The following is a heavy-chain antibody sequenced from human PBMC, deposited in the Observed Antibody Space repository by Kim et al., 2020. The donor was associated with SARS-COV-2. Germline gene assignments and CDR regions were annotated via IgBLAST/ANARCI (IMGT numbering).Heavy chain of an antibody. CDR2: INHSGST. D-gene: IGHD6-19*01. CDR3: ARLLRGWYTKNYGMDV. V-gene: IGHV4-34*01. J-gene: IGHJ6*02. CDR1: GGSFSGYY. Sequence: SETLSLTCAVYGGSFSGYYWSWIRQPPGKGLEWIGEINHSGSTNYNPSLKSRVTISVDTSKNQFSLKLSSVTAADTAVYYCARLLRGWYTKNYGMDVWGQGTTVTVSS.